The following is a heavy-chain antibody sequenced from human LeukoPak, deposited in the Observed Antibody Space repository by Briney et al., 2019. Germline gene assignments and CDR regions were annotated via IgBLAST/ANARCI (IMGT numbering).Heavy chain of an antibody. CDR3: AKGLGSGYSPFDF. J-gene: IGHJ4*02. CDR2: IWHDGSKE. Sequence: GGSLRLSCAASGFTFSTYVMHWVRQAPGKGLEWVAGIWHDGSKEYYADSVKGRFTISRENSKNILHMQMNSLRADDPALYYCAKGLGSGYSPFDFWGQGTLVTVSS. V-gene: IGHV3-33*06. CDR1: GFTFSTYV. D-gene: IGHD3-22*01.